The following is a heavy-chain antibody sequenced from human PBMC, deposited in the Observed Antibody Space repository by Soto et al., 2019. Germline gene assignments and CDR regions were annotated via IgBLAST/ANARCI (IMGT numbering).Heavy chain of an antibody. CDR1: GYTFTGYY. CDR3: ARASHGMDC. V-gene: IGHV1-2*02. J-gene: IGHJ6*02. Sequence: ASVKVSCKASGYTFTGYYIHWVRQAPGQGLEWMGWINPNSGDTNYAQQFQGRVTMTRDTSITTAHMDLTRLISDDTAVYYCARASHGMDCWGQGTTVTVSS. CDR2: INPNSGDT.